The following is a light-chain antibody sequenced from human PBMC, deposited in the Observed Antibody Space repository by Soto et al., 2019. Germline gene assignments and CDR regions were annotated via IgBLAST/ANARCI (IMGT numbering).Light chain of an antibody. V-gene: IGKV3-20*01. Sequence: EIVLTQSPGTLSLSPGERATLSCRASQSVSSSYLAWYQRKPGQAPRLLIYGASTRATGIPDRFSGSGSGTQFALTTSRLDPEDFAVYYCQQYGNSPITVGQGTGLEIK. CDR2: GAS. CDR1: QSVSSSY. CDR3: QQYGNSPIT. J-gene: IGKJ5*01.